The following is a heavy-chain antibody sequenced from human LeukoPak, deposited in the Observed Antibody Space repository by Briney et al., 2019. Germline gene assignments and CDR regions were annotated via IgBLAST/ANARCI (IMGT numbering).Heavy chain of an antibody. CDR1: GFTFSSYT. J-gene: IGHJ4*02. CDR2: ISGSSVYI. CDR3: AKEDRRAFFDY. Sequence: PGGSLRLSCAASGFTFSSYTMNWVRQAPGKGLEWVSCISGSSVYIYYADSLKGRFTISRDNSKNTLYLQMNSLRAEDTAVYYCAKEDRRAFFDYWGQGTLVTVSS. V-gene: IGHV3-21*01.